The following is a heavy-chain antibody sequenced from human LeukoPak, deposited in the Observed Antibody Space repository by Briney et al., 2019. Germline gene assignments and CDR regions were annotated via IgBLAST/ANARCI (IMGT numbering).Heavy chain of an antibody. D-gene: IGHD1/OR15-1a*01. J-gene: IGHJ4*02. CDR2: IRYDGSNK. V-gene: IGHV3-30*02. Sequence: PGGSLRLSCAASGFAFSSYGMHWVRQAPGKGLEWVAFIRYDGSNKYYADSVKGRFTISRDNSKNTLYLQMNSLRAEDTAVYYCAKGSPPRWWNNPHYYFDYWGQGTLVTVSS. CDR3: AKGSPPRWWNNPHYYFDY. CDR1: GFAFSSYG.